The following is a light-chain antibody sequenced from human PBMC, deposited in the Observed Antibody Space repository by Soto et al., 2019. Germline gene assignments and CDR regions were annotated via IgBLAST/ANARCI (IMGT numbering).Light chain of an antibody. V-gene: IGKV1-5*01. CDR1: QSISRW. CDR2: QAS. J-gene: IGKJ1*01. Sequence: IKQTQSPSSLYASIGERVPFNCRASQSISRWLAWYQQKPGRAPKLLIHQASTLESGVPSRFSGSGSETEFTLTISSLQPDDFATYYCQQYNNYTWTFGQGSDV. CDR3: QQYNNYTWT.